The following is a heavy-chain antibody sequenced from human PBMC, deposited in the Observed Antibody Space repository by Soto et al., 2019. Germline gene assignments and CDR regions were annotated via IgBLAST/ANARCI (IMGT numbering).Heavy chain of an antibody. Sequence: GGSLRLSCEASGFMFGTSGMHWVRQAPGKGLEWVSGIWLDGSERYYSDSVKGPFTISRDNSKNTLFLQMNSLRVEDTAVYFCARDASGTTSFLASWGQGTLVTVSS. J-gene: IGHJ5*01. CDR2: IWLDGSER. V-gene: IGHV3-33*01. CDR1: GFMFGTSG. CDR3: ARDASGTTSFLAS. D-gene: IGHD1-1*01.